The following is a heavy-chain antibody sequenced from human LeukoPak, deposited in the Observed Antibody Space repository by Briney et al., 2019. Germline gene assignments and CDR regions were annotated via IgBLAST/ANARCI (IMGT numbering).Heavy chain of an antibody. CDR3: ANPWGPFGWYLDL. D-gene: IGHD3-16*01. Sequence: GGSLRLSCAASGFXISRYWMSWVRQAPGKGLEWVANIKQDGSEKYYVDSVRGRFTISRDNAKNSLFLHMSSLRTEDTAVYYCANPWGPFGWYLDLWGRGTLVSVSS. V-gene: IGHV3-7*05. CDR1: GFXISRYW. J-gene: IGHJ2*01. CDR2: IKQDGSEK.